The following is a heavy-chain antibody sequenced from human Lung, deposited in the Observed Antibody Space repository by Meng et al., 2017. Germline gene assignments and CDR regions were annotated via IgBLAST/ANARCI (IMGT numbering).Heavy chain of an antibody. CDR2: INHSGST. J-gene: IGHJ4*02. Sequence: GSLFFSCVVSGGAFSGNCWGWIPQPPGKALQWIVEINHSGSTNYTPSLESRATISVDTSQNNLSLKLSSVTAADSAVYYCARGPTTMAHDFDYWGQGTLVTVSS. CDR3: ARGPTTMAHDFDY. V-gene: IGHV4-34*01. CDR1: GGAFSGNC. D-gene: IGHD4-11*01.